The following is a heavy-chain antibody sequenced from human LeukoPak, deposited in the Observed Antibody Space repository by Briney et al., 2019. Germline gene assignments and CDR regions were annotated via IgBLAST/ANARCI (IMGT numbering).Heavy chain of an antibody. V-gene: IGHV1-69*02. J-gene: IGHJ4*02. CDR1: GGTFSSYT. CDR2: IVPILGIA. Sequence: SVKVSCKASGGTFSSYTISWVRQAPGQGLEWMGRIVPILGIANYAQKFQGRVTITADKSTSTAYMELSSLRSEDTAVYYCARVKGVGWYFNYWGQGTLVTVSS. D-gene: IGHD2-8*01. CDR3: ARVKGVGWYFNY.